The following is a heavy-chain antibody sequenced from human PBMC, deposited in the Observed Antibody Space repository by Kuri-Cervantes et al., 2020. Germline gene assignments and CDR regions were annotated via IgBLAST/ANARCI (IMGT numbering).Heavy chain of an antibody. CDR2: IYYSGST. J-gene: IGHJ4*02. Sequence: PCTGSGGPISSYYWSWIRQPPGKGLEWIGYIYYSGSTNYNPSLKSRVTISVDTSKNQFSLKLSSVTAADTAVYYCAREARVDCDLDYWGQGTLVTVSS. V-gene: IGHV4-59*13. CDR1: GGPISSYY. CDR3: AREARVDCDLDY. D-gene: IGHD2-21*02.